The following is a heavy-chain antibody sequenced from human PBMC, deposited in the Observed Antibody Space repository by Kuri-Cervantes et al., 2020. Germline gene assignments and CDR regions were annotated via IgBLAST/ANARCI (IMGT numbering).Heavy chain of an antibody. V-gene: IGHV4-39*07. CDR3: ARGFGRRRYHYDSSGYWRNNWFDP. J-gene: IGHJ5*02. CDR1: GGSVSSGSYY. Sequence: SETLSLTCTVSGGSVSSGSYYWSWIRQPPGKGLEWIGEINHSGSTNYNPSLKSRVAISVDTSKNQFSLKLSSVTAADTAVYYCARGFGRRRYHYDSSGYWRNNWFDPWGQGTLVTVSS. D-gene: IGHD3-22*01. CDR2: INHSGST.